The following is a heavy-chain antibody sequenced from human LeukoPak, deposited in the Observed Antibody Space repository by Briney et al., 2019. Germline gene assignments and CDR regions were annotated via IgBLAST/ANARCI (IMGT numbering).Heavy chain of an antibody. V-gene: IGHV4-39*07. CDR3: AREQSIAAIDY. J-gene: IGHJ4*02. CDR1: GDSFTSVTDY. D-gene: IGHD6-25*01. Sequence: SETLSLTCTVSGDSFTSVTDYWAWIRQPPGKGLEWIATGDYSGGTYYNPSLESRVAISADMSKNQISLQLTSVTAADTAVYYCAREQSIAAIDYWGQGTLVTVSS. CDR2: GDYSGGT.